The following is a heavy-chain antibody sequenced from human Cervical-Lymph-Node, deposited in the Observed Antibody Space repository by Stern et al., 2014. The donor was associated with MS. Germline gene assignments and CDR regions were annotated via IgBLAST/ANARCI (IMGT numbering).Heavy chain of an antibody. V-gene: IGHV1-2*06. Sequence: VQLVQSGAEVKKPGASMKVSCKASGYNFTNYYIHWVRQAHGHGLEWKGRIHTNRGGTKYAQKIQGKVTLTGDTCGRAAYMDVSRLMSDYTAVYYCARRVTRNNFYSWGQGTLIIVSS. CDR2: IHTNRGGT. J-gene: IGHJ4*02. D-gene: IGHD4-17*01. CDR3: ARRVTRNNFYS. CDR1: GYNFTNYY.